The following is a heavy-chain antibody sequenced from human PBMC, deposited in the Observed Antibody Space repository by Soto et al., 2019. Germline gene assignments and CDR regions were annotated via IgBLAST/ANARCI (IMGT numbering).Heavy chain of an antibody. J-gene: IGHJ4*02. Sequence: SETLSLTCAVYGGSFSGYYWSWIRQPPGKGLEWIGEINHSGSTNYNPSLKSRVTISVDTSKNQFSLKLSSVTAADTAVYYCAKDSGSSPSPFDYWGQGTLVTVSS. CDR3: AKDSGSSPSPFDY. CDR2: INHSGST. V-gene: IGHV4-34*01. CDR1: GGSFSGYY. D-gene: IGHD1-26*01.